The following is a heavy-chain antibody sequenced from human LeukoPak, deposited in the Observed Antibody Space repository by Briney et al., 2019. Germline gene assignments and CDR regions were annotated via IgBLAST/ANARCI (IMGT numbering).Heavy chain of an antibody. V-gene: IGHV1-8*01. CDR3: ARGSGGSAHYMDV. Sequence: GASLKSWCKASRDTLTIYEIDWVRQDTGQGLEWMGWMNPNSGNTGYAQKFQGRVTMTRNTSISTAYMELSSLRSEDTAVYYCARGSGGSAHYMDVWGKGTTVTVSS. J-gene: IGHJ6*03. CDR1: RDTLTIYE. CDR2: MNPNSGNT. D-gene: IGHD6-25*01.